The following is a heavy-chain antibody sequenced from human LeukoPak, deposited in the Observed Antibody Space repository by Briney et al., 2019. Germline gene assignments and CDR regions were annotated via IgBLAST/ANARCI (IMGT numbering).Heavy chain of an antibody. CDR3: ARQAGGYSGSLDY. V-gene: IGHV5-51*01. CDR2: VNPDDSDT. D-gene: IGHD5-12*01. J-gene: IGHJ4*02. CDR1: EYSFTSHW. Sequence: GESLKISCKGSEYSFTSHWIGWVRQMPGKGLEWMGIVNPDDSDTIYSPSFQGQVTISADKSISTAYLQWSSLKASDTAMYYCARQAGGYSGSLDYWGQGTLVTVSS.